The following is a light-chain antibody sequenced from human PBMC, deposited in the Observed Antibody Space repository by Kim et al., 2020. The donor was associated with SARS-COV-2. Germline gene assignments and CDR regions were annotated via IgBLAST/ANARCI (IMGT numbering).Light chain of an antibody. CDR2: GAS. V-gene: IGKV3-15*01. J-gene: IGKJ5*01. CDR3: QQYNQWPTT. Sequence: GPPGETSTLSCRASQSVSSNLAWYQQKPGQSPRLLISGASTRATGITARFSGSGSGTEFTLTISSPQSEDFAVYYCQQYNQWPTTFGQGTRLEIK. CDR1: QSVSSN.